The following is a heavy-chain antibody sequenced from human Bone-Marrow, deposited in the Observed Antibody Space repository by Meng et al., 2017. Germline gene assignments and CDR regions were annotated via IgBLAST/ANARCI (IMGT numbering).Heavy chain of an antibody. CDR3: ARPRHYGSGIGNPANDY. J-gene: IGHJ4*02. CDR1: GDSVSSNSAA. D-gene: IGHD3-10*01. Sequence: SETLSLTCAISGDSVSSNSAAWNWIRQSPSRGLEWLGRTYYRSKWYNDYAVSVKSRITINPDTSKNQFSLKLSSVTAADTAVYYCARPRHYGSGIGNPANDYWGQGTLVTVSS. CDR2: TYYRSKWYN. V-gene: IGHV6-1*01.